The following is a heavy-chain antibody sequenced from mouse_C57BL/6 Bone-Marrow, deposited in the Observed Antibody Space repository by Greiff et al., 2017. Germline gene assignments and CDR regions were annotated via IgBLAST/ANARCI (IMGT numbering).Heavy chain of an antibody. Sequence: VQLKQSGPELVKPGASVKIPCKASGYTFTDYNMDWVKQSHGKSLEWIGDINPNNGGTIYNQKFKGKATLTVDKSSSTAYMELRSLTSEDTAVYYCARGVYYNAMDYWGQGTSVTVSS. CDR2: INPNNGGT. D-gene: IGHD2-1*01. CDR1: GYTFTDYN. CDR3: ARGVYYNAMDY. J-gene: IGHJ4*01. V-gene: IGHV1-18*01.